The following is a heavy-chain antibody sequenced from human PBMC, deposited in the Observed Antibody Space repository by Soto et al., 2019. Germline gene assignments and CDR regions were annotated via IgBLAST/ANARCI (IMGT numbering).Heavy chain of an antibody. D-gene: IGHD3-22*01. V-gene: IGHV4-34*01. CDR3: ARGWRYYDSSGSSWDYYYGMDV. CDR1: GFTVSSKY. Sequence: GSLRLSCAASGFTVSSKYVSWVRQAPGKGLEWVSEINHSGSTNYNPSLKSRVNISVDTSKNPFSMKLSSVTAADTAVYYCARGWRYYDSSGSSWDYYYGMDVWGQGTTVTVSS. CDR2: INHSGST. J-gene: IGHJ6*02.